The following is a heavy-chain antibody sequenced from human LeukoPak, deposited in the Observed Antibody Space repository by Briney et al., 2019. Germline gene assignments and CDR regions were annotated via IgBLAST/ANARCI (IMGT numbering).Heavy chain of an antibody. J-gene: IGHJ4*02. CDR2: INHSGST. CDR1: GGSFSGYY. V-gene: IGHV4-34*01. CDR3: ARAGDSSGWYDYFDY. Sequence: SETLSLTCAVYGGSFSGYYWSWIRQPPGKGLEWIGEINHSGSTNYNPSLKSRVTISVDTSKNQFSLKLSSVTAADTAVYYCARAGDSSGWYDYFDYWGQGTLVTVSS. D-gene: IGHD6-19*01.